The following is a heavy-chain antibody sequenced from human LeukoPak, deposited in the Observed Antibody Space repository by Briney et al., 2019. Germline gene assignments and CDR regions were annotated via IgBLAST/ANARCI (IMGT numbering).Heavy chain of an antibody. CDR3: ARAPSEIGGYYPEYFRP. V-gene: IGHV3-74*01. CDR2: IKSDGST. D-gene: IGHD3-22*01. Sequence: GGSLRLSCAASGFTFRSYWMHWVRQAPGKGLVWFSRIKSDGSTNYADSVKGRFTISRDNAKNTVSLQMNSLRAEDTGVYYCARAPSEIGGYYPEYFRPWGHGALVTVSS. CDR1: GFTFRSYW. J-gene: IGHJ1*01.